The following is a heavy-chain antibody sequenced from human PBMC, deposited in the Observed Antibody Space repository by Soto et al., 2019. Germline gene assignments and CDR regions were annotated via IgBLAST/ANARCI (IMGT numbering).Heavy chain of an antibody. D-gene: IGHD6-6*01. J-gene: IGHJ4*02. V-gene: IGHV3-23*01. Sequence: GGSLRLSCAASGFAFSNYAMHWVRQAPGKGLEWVSSISTSIDATYYADSVKGRFTISRDDSKNTLYLQMDTLSAEDSAVYYCATDRSVAARNFDYWGQGTQVTLSS. CDR1: GFAFSNYA. CDR3: ATDRSVAARNFDY. CDR2: ISTSIDAT.